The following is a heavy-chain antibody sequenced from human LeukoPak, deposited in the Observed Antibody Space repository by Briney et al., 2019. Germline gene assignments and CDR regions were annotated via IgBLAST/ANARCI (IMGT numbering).Heavy chain of an antibody. Sequence: ASVKVSCKASGGTFSSYAISWVRQAPGQGLEWMGGIIPIFGTANYAQKFQGRVTITADKSTSTAYMELSSLRSEDTAVYYCARDSHSGYDFGHMDVWGKGTTVTVSS. CDR1: GGTFSSYA. CDR2: IIPIFGTA. D-gene: IGHD5-12*01. J-gene: IGHJ6*03. V-gene: IGHV1-69*06. CDR3: ARDSHSGYDFGHMDV.